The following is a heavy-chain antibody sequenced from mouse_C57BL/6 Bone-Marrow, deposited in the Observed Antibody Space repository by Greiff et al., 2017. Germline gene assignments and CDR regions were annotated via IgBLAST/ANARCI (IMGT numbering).Heavy chain of an antibody. Sequence: VQLQQSGPELVKPGASVKISCKASGYAFSSSWMNWVKQRPGKGLEWIGRLYPGDGDTNYNGKFKGKATLTADKSSSTAYMQRSSLTSEDSAVYFCARSSKDAMDYWGQGTSVTVSS. CDR2: LYPGDGDT. J-gene: IGHJ4*01. D-gene: IGHD1-3*01. CDR1: GYAFSSSW. CDR3: ARSSKDAMDY. V-gene: IGHV1-82*01.